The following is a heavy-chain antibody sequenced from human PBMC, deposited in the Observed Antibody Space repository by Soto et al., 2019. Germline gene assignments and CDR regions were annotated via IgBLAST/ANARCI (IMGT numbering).Heavy chain of an antibody. J-gene: IGHJ4*02. CDR3: ARSPHPGFGDILTGIFDY. CDR2: IIPIFGTA. V-gene: IGHV1-69*13. Sequence: GASVKVSCKASGGTFSSYAISWVRQAPGQGLEWMGGIIPIFGTANYAQKFQGRVTITADESTSTAYMELSSLRSEDTAVYYCARSPHPGFGDILTGIFDYWGQGTLVTVSS. D-gene: IGHD3-9*01. CDR1: GGTFSSYA.